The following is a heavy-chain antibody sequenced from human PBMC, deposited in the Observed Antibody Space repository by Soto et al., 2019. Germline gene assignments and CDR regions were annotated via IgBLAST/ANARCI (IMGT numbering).Heavy chain of an antibody. V-gene: IGHV3-23*01. Sequence: EVQLLESGGGLVQPGGSLRLSCAASGFTFSTYAMSWVRQAPGKGLEWVSAISGNGGSTYYADSVKGRFTISRENSKNTLYLQMNSLRAEDTAVYYCAKNWDTTSSSSSHWGQGALVTVSS. D-gene: IGHD6-6*01. J-gene: IGHJ4*02. CDR3: AKNWDTTSSSSSH. CDR2: ISGNGGST. CDR1: GFTFSTYA.